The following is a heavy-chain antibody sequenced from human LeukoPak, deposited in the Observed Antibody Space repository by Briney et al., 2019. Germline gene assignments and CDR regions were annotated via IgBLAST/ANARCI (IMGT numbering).Heavy chain of an antibody. V-gene: IGHV4-59*01. Sequence: SETLSLTCTVSGGSISTFYWSWVRQPPGKGLEYIGYIDYSGSANYNPSLKSRVTISVDTSKNQFSLKLSSVTAADTAIYYCARWRYLDVWGQGTTVTVSS. CDR3: ARWRYLDV. CDR2: IDYSGSA. CDR1: GGSISTFY. J-gene: IGHJ6*02. D-gene: IGHD3-9*01.